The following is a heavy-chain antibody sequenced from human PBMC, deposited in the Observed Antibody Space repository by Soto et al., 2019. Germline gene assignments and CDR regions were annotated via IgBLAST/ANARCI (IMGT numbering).Heavy chain of an antibody. CDR1: GASISTPGYT. D-gene: IGHD3-3*01. V-gene: IGHV4-30-2*01. CDR2: IYPSGAS. Sequence: QVRLQESGSGLVKPSQTLSLTCAVSGASISTPGYTWSWIRQPPGKGLEWIGYIYPSGASTYNPSIKSRVTLSLDASRNRFSLSVGSVTAADTAVYYCARATFGAVLHLEVWGQGTTVTVSS. CDR3: ARATFGAVLHLEV. J-gene: IGHJ6*02.